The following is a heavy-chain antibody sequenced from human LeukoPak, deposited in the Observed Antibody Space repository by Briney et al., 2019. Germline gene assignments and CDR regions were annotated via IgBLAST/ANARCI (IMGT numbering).Heavy chain of an antibody. J-gene: IGHJ4*02. D-gene: IGHD6-19*01. CDR3: ARESFKSLAGYLDY. Sequence: PGGSLRLSCAASAFTFSNYAMTWVRQAPGKGLEWVSGINGGGDTTYYADSEKGRFTISRDNSRNTLYLQMNSLRVADTAVYFCARESFKSLAGYLDYWGQGSLVTVSS. V-gene: IGHV3-23*01. CDR1: AFTFSNYA. CDR2: INGGGDTT.